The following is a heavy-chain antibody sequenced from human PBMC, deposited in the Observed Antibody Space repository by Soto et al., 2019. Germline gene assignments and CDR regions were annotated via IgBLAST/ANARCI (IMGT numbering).Heavy chain of an antibody. V-gene: IGHV5-51*01. Sequence: VESLKISCKGSGYSFTSYWIGWVRQMPGKGLECMGIIYPGDSDTRYSPSFQGQVTISADKSISTAYLQWSSLKASDTAMYYCARTAAAGKYYYGMDVWGQGTTVTVSS. CDR2: IYPGDSDT. D-gene: IGHD6-13*01. CDR1: GYSFTSYW. CDR3: ARTAAAGKYYYGMDV. J-gene: IGHJ6*02.